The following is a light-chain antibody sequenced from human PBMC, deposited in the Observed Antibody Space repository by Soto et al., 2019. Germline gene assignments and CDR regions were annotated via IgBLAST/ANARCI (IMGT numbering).Light chain of an antibody. CDR3: QSYDSSLSGFYV. CDR1: SSNIGAGYD. CDR2: GNS. Sequence: QSVLTQPPSVSGAPGERGTISCTGSSSNIGAGYDVQWYQQLPGTAPKLLIYGNSNRPSGVPDRFSGSKSGTSASLAITGLQAEDEADYYCQSYDSSLSGFYVFGTGTKVTVL. V-gene: IGLV1-40*01. J-gene: IGLJ1*01.